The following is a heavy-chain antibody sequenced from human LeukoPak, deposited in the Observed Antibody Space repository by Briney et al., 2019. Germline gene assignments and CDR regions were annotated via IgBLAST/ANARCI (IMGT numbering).Heavy chain of an antibody. CDR2: ISYSGST. Sequence: SETLSLTCTVSGGSISSSGYYWGWIRQPPGKGLEWIGSISYSGSTYYNPSLKSRVSISVDTSKNQFSLMLSSVTAADTAVYYCARDRGIPGTAATGTGWFDPWGQGTLVTVSS. D-gene: IGHD6-13*01. V-gene: IGHV4-39*07. CDR1: GGSISSSGYY. CDR3: ARDRGIPGTAATGTGWFDP. J-gene: IGHJ5*02.